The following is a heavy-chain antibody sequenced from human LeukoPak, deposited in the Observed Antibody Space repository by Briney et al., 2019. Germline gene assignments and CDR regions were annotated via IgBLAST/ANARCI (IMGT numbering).Heavy chain of an antibody. CDR1: GFTFSSYA. V-gene: IGHV3-30*04. D-gene: IGHD3-9*01. CDR2: ISYGGSNK. Sequence: GGSLRLSCAASGFTFSSYAMHWVRQAPGKGLEWVAVISYGGSNKYYADSVKGRFTISRDNSKNTLYLQMNSLRAEDTAVYYCARGEYDILTGYCDYWGQGTLVTVSS. CDR3: ARGEYDILTGYCDY. J-gene: IGHJ4*02.